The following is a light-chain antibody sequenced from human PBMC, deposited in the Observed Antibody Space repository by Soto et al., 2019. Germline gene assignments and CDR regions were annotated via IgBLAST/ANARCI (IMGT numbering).Light chain of an antibody. J-gene: IGLJ1*01. Sequence: QSALTQPASVSGSPGQSITISFTGTSSDVGGFNYVSWYQQHPDKAPKLIIYVVSNRPSGVSKRFSVSKSGNTASLTISGLQAEDEAEYYCSSYSRSDTPFVVGTGTKVTV. CDR2: VVS. V-gene: IGLV2-14*01. CDR3: SSYSRSDTPFV. CDR1: SSDVGGFNY.